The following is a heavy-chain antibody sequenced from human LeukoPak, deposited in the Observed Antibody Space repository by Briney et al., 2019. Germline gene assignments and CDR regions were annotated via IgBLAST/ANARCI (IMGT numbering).Heavy chain of an antibody. CDR1: GGSISSGGYS. D-gene: IGHD2-2*01. V-gene: IGHV4-30-2*01. J-gene: IGHJ4*02. CDR2: IYHSGST. CDR3: ARGGYCSSTSCHDFDY. Sequence: SQTLSLTCAVSGGSISSGGYSWSWIRQPPGKGLEWIGYIYHSGSTYYNPSPKSRVTISVDRSKNQFSLKLSSVTAADTAVYYCARGGYCSSTSCHDFDYWGQGTLVTVSS.